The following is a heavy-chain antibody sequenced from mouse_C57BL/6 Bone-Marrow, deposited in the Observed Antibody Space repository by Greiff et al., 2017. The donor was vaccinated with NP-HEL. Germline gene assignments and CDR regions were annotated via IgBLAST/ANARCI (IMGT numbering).Heavy chain of an antibody. CDR2: IDPSDSYT. Sequence: QVQLQQPGAELVKPGSSVKLSCKASGYTFTSYWMQWVKQRPGQGLEWIGEIDPSDSYTNYNQKLQGKATLTVDTSSSTSYMQLSSLTAEDSAVDYGARLLRNAMDYWGQGTSVTVSS. J-gene: IGHJ4*01. V-gene: IGHV1-50*01. CDR3: ARLLRNAMDY. D-gene: IGHD1-1*01. CDR1: GYTFTSYW.